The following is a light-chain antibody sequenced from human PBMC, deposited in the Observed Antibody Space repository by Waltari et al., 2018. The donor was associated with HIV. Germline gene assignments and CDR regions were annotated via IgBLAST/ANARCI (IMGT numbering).Light chain of an antibody. CDR1: QSVYSRY. V-gene: IGKV3-20*01. J-gene: IGKJ2*01. Sequence: EIVLTQSPGPLSRSPGERATRSCRASQSVYSRYLAWYQQKRGPAPRRLIYAASNRATGIPDRFSGSGSGTDFTLTISRLEPEDFAVYYCQQYTSSPYTFGQGTNREIK. CDR2: AAS. CDR3: QQYTSSPYT.